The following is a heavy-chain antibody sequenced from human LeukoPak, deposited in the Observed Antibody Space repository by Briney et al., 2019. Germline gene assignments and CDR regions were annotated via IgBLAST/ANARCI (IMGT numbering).Heavy chain of an antibody. CDR1: GGSFSGYY. D-gene: IGHD1-26*01. CDR3: ARARMIVIVGVNHLNYYFDY. CDR2: INHSGST. Sequence: SETLSLTCAVHGGSFSGYYWSWIRQPPGKGLEWIGEINHSGSTNYNPSLKSRVTISVDTSKNQFSLKLSSVTAGATDVYYCARARMIVIVGVNHLNYYFDYWGQGPLATVTS. V-gene: IGHV4-34*01. J-gene: IGHJ4*02.